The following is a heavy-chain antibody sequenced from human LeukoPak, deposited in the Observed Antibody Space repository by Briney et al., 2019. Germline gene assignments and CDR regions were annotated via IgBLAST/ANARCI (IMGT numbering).Heavy chain of an antibody. V-gene: IGHV1-18*01. CDR3: ARDRVWFGESPGYFQH. D-gene: IGHD3-10*01. CDR2: ISAYNGNT. CDR1: GYTFTSYG. Sequence: ASVKVSCKASGYTFTSYGISWVRQAPGQGLEWMGWISAYNGNTNYAQKLQGRVTMTTDTSTSTAYMELRSLRSDDTAVYYCARDRVWFGESPGYFQHWGQGTLVTVSS. J-gene: IGHJ1*01.